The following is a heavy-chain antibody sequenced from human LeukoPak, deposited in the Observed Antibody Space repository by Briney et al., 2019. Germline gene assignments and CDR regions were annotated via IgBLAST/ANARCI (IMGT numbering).Heavy chain of an antibody. V-gene: IGHV3-64D*09. CDR3: VKGGLFRYCSGSTCRAYRFDY. J-gene: IGHJ4*02. D-gene: IGHD2-15*01. CDR2: IDTNGESI. CDR1: GYSFSNCA. Sequence: PGGSLRLSCSASGYSFSNCAMYWVRQAPGKGLEYVSAIDTNGESIYYADLVRGRFSISRDNSKNMLFLQMSSLRADDTAVYYCVKGGLFRYCSGSTCRAYRFDYWGQGNLVTVSS.